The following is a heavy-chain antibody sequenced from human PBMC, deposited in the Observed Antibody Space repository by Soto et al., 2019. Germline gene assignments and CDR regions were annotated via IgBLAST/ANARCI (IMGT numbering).Heavy chain of an antibody. Sequence: SETLSLTCAVYGGSFSGYYWSWIRQPPGKGLEWIGEVNHSGSTNYNPSLKSRVTISVDTSKNQFSLKLSSVTAADTAVYHCARGHDSSGYYSSFDYWGQGTLVTVSS. CDR2: VNHSGST. CDR3: ARGHDSSGYYSSFDY. D-gene: IGHD3-22*01. V-gene: IGHV4-34*01. J-gene: IGHJ4*02. CDR1: GGSFSGYY.